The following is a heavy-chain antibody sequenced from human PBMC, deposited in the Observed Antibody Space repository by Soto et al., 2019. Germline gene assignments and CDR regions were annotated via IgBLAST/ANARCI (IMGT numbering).Heavy chain of an antibody. CDR3: AKSRSELTTVTTDWFDP. J-gene: IGHJ5*02. CDR2: ISGSSGNT. Sequence: GWSLRLSCACSVFTFSSYVMSWVRQAPGKGLEWVSTISGSSGNTHYADSVKGRFTISRDNSKNTLYLKMNSLRAEDTAVYYCAKSRSELTTVTTDWFDPWGLGALVTVSS. D-gene: IGHD4-17*01. CDR1: VFTFSSYV. V-gene: IGHV3-23*01.